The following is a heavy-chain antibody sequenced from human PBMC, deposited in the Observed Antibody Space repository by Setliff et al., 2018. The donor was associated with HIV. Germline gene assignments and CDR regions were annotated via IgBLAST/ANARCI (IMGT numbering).Heavy chain of an antibody. CDR2: IYPSNGDT. J-gene: IGHJ1*01. V-gene: IGHV1-46*01. CDR3: TKRTMPTGGFQH. D-gene: IGHD1-1*01. CDR1: GYAFTSNY. Sequence: ASVKVSCKASGYAFTSNYIHWVRQAPGQGLEWMALIYPSNGDTTYAQSFQGRVTMTLDTSTSTVHMELSSLRAEDTAVYYCTKRTMPTGGFQHWGQGTLVTVSS.